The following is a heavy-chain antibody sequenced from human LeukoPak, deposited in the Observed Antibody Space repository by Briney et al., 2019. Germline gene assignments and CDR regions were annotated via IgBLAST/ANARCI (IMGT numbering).Heavy chain of an antibody. J-gene: IGHJ4*02. CDR3: TSGTKGY. Sequence: GGSLRLSCAASGFTFSGSAMRWVRQASGKGLEWAGRIRGKANSYATAYAASVKGRFTISRDDSKNTAYLQMNSLKTEDTAVYYCTSGTKGYWGQGTLVTVSS. D-gene: IGHD1-26*01. CDR1: GFTFSGSA. V-gene: IGHV3-73*01. CDR2: IRGKANSYAT.